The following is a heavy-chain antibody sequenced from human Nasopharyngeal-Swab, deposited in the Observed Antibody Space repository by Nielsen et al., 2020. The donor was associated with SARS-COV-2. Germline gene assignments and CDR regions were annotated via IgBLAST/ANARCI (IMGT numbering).Heavy chain of an antibody. J-gene: IGHJ4*02. CDR2: IMPIFGTT. CDR3: ASRFGSGNYDTF. D-gene: IGHD3-10*01. CDR1: GGTFNSFA. V-gene: IGHV1-69*06. Sequence: SVKVSCKASGGTFNSFAISWVRQAPGQGLEWMGTIMPIFGTTNSALKFQGRVTITADKSTNTVYMQLSSLRFEDTAIYYCASRFGSGNYDTFWGQGSQVTVSS.